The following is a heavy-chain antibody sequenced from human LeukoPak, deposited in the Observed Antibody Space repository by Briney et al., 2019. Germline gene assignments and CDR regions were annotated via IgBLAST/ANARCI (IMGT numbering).Heavy chain of an antibody. CDR2: ISGSGAST. Sequence: GGSLRLSCAVSGFTFSSNYMSWVRQAPGKGLEWISGISGSGASTYYADSVTGRFTISRDNSRNTLYLQMNSLRGDDTAVYYCAKDVGKWESLHFFDYWGQGTLVTVSS. CDR1: GFTFSSNY. V-gene: IGHV3-23*01. CDR3: AKDVGKWESLHFFDY. D-gene: IGHD1-26*01. J-gene: IGHJ4*02.